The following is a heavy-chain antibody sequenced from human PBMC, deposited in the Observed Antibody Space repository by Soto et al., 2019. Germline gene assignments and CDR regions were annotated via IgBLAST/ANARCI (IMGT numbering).Heavy chain of an antibody. CDR2: IIPIFGTA. V-gene: IGHV1-69*01. D-gene: IGHD3-9*01. CDR1: GGTFSSYA. CDR3: AKTNLGYDILTGPLDY. J-gene: IGHJ4*02. Sequence: QVQLVQSGAEVKKPGSSVKVSCKASGGTFSSYAISWVRQAPGQGLEWTGGIIPIFGTANYAQKFQGRVTITADESTSTAYMELSSLRSEDTAVYYCAKTNLGYDILTGPLDYWGQGTLVTVSS.